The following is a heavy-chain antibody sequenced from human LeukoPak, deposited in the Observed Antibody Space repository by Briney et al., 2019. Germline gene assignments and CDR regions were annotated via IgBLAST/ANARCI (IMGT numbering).Heavy chain of an antibody. CDR1: GYSISSGY. CDR3: ARDPAMTFNWFDP. J-gene: IGHJ5*02. Sequence: SETLSLTCGVSGYSISSGYWAWIRQPPGKGLEWIASIYHSGTTYSNPSLQSRVSLSVDTSKSQFSLNLSAVTAADTAVYYCARDPAMTFNWFDPWGRGTLVIVSS. D-gene: IGHD2-21*02. CDR2: IYHSGTT. V-gene: IGHV4-38-2*02.